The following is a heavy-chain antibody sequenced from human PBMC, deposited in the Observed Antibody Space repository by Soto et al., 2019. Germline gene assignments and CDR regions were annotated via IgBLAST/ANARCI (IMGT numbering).Heavy chain of an antibody. V-gene: IGHV1-18*04. CDR3: ARGRLHSSSWEYYFDY. D-gene: IGHD6-13*01. J-gene: IGHJ4*02. CDR1: GYTFTSYG. CDR2: ISAYNGNT. Sequence: ASVKVSCKASGYTFTSYGISWVRQAPGQGLEWMGWISAYNGNTNYAQKFQGRVTITADESTSTAYMELRSLRSEDTAVYYCARGRLHSSSWEYYFDYWGQGTLVTVSS.